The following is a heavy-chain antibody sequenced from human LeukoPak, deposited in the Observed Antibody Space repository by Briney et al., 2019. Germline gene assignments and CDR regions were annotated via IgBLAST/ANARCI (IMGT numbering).Heavy chain of an antibody. CDR2: ISAYNGNT. CDR3: ARSHYYGSGSYSPSFDP. V-gene: IGHV1-18*01. Sequence: ASVKVSCKASGYTFTSYGISWVRQAPGQGLEWMGWISAYNGNTNYAQKLQGRVTMTTDTSTSTAYMELSSLRSEDTAVYYCARSHYYGSGSYSPSFDPWGQGTLVTVSS. J-gene: IGHJ5*02. D-gene: IGHD3-10*01. CDR1: GYTFTSYG.